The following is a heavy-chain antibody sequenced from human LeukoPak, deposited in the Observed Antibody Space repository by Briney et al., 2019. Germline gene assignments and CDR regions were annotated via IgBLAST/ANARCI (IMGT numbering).Heavy chain of an antibody. D-gene: IGHD2/OR15-2a*01. CDR3: ARSMRRNFPDY. Sequence: PSETLSLTCTVSGYSISSDSYWGWIRQPPGKGLGWIGSINHSGSTYYNPSLKSRVTMSVDTSKSQFSLKLSSVTATDTAVYYCARSMRRNFPDYWGQGTLVTVSS. CDR2: INHSGST. V-gene: IGHV4-38-2*02. CDR1: GYSISSDSY. J-gene: IGHJ4*02.